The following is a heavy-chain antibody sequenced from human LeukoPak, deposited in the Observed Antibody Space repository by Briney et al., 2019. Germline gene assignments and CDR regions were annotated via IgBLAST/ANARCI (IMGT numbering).Heavy chain of an antibody. CDR2: IAYEDGRNE. CDR1: GFTFRSYV. D-gene: IGHD3-10*01. CDR3: AKERPEEYYGSGSYFDY. J-gene: IGHJ4*02. Sequence: GGSLRLSCAASGFTFRSYVMHWVRQAPGKGLEWVAAIAYEDGRNEYYADSVQGRFTISRDNSKNTVYLQMNSLRAEDTAVYYCAKERPEEYYGSGSYFDYWGQGTLVTLSS. V-gene: IGHV3-30*18.